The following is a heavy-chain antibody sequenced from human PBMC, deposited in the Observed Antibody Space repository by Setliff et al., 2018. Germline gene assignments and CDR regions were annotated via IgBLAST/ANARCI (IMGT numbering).Heavy chain of an antibody. CDR1: GFTFSNFA. J-gene: IGHJ5*02. V-gene: IGHV3-7*01. CDR3: ARAGGGSTYYDILTSSVGPHWFDP. Sequence: GGSLRLSCAASGFTFSNFAMTWVRQAPGKGLEWVANVKEDGSQKYYMDSVRGRFTISRDNARNSLDLQMNSLRAEDTAVYYCARAGGGSTYYDILTSSVGPHWFDPWGQGTLVTVSS. D-gene: IGHD3-9*01. CDR2: VKEDGSQK.